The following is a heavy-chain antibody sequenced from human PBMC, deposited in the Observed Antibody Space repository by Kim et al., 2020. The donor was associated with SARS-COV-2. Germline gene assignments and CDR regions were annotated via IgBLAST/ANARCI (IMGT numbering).Heavy chain of an antibody. CDR3: ARVPEGTTSAYSFDF. CDR2: ISSSSSYT. J-gene: IGHJ4*01. V-gene: IGHV3-11*05. D-gene: IGHD1-1*01. CDR1: GFTLSDYY. Sequence: GGSLRLSCAASGFTLSDYYMSWIRQAPGKGLEWVSYISSSSSYTKYADSVKGRFTISRDNAKNSLYLQVISLRPEDTAAYYCARVPEGTTSAYSFDFWG.